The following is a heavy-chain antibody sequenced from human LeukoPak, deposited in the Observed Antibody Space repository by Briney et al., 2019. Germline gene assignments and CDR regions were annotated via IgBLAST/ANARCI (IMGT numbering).Heavy chain of an antibody. CDR1: DGSISSYY. Sequence: SETLSLTCTVSDGSISSYYWSWTRQPPGKGLEWIGYIYYSGSTNYNPSLKSRVTISVDTSKNQFSLKLSSVTAADTAVYYCASGRYHPFDYWGQGTLVTVSS. J-gene: IGHJ4*02. CDR3: ASGRYHPFDY. D-gene: IGHD1-14*01. CDR2: IYYSGST. V-gene: IGHV4-59*08.